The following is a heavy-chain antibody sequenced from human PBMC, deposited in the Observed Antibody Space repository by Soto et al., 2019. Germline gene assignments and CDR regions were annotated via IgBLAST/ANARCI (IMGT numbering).Heavy chain of an antibody. CDR2: INPNSGGT. J-gene: IGHJ6*02. CDR3: ARDLRRFQQLVRIDYYGMDV. Sequence: GASVKVSCKASGYTFTGYYMYWVRQAPGQGLEWMGWINPNSGGTNYAQKFQGWVTMTRDTSISTAYMELSRLRSDDTAVYYCARDLRRFQQLVRIDYYGMDVWGQGTTVTVSS. D-gene: IGHD6-13*01. CDR1: GYTFTGYY. V-gene: IGHV1-2*04.